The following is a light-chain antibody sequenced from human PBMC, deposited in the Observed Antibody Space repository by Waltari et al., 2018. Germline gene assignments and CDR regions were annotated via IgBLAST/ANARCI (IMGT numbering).Light chain of an antibody. J-gene: IGLJ1*01. V-gene: IGLV3-21*04. CDR2: YDS. Sequence: SYVLTQPPSVSVAPGETARITCGGDTIGSYRGHWYQQKPRQAPVLVIFYDSDRPSGIPARFSGSNSGNTATLTITSVEAGDEARYYCQVWHPDIDPGVFGTGTEVTVL. CDR3: QVWHPDIDPGV. CDR1: TIGSYR.